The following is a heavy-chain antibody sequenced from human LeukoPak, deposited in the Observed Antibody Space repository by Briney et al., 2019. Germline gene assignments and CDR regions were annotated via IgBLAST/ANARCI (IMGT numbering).Heavy chain of an antibody. J-gene: IGHJ4*02. Sequence: GGSLRLSCAAAGFAFSNYWMSWVRQTPGKGLEWVANIKEDGSDKYYVDSLKGRFTISRDNAKNSLYLQMNSLRAEDTAVYYCAKDRTRQAYWGQGTLVTVSS. CDR3: AKDRTRQAY. V-gene: IGHV3-7*03. CDR2: IKEDGSDK. CDR1: GFAFSNYW. D-gene: IGHD3-3*01.